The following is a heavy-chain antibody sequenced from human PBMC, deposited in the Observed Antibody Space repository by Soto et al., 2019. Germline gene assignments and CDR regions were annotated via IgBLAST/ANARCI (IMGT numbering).Heavy chain of an antibody. V-gene: IGHV3-23*01. CDR3: ARTAKGVVINNWFEH. CDR1: GFTFISYA. J-gene: IGHJ5*02. Sequence: VASVRLACAASGFTFISYAMSWIRQAPGEGLEWVSAINGRGGSTYYADSVKGRFTISRDNSKNTLYLHLNSLRGEDTAVYYCARTAKGVVINNWFEHWGQGTLVNVSS. D-gene: IGHD3-3*01. CDR2: INGRGGST.